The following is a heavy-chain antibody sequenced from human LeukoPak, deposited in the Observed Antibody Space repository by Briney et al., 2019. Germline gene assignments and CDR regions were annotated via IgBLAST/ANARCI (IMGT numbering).Heavy chain of an antibody. D-gene: IGHD2-21*02. J-gene: IGHJ4*02. CDR1: GYTFTSYD. CDR3: ARVRTYCGGDCYSRSLDY. CDR2: MNPNSGNT. V-gene: IGHV1-8*01. Sequence: ASVKVSCKASGYTFTSYDINWVRQATGQGLEWMGWMNPNSGNTGYAQKFQGRVTMTRNTSISTAYMELSSLRSEDTAVYYCARVRTYCGGDCYSRSLDYWGQGTLVTVSS.